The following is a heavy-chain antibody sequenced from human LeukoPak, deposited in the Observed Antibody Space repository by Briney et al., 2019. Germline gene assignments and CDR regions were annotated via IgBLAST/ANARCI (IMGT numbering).Heavy chain of an antibody. Sequence: SETLSLTCTVSGGSIGSSSFYWGWIRQPPGQGLEWIETINYSGDTYYNPSLKSRVTISVDSSRNQFSLKLSSVTAADTAVYYCARLSSLDPPRPVQLRRVRYYFDYWGQGTLVTVSS. CDR1: GGSIGSSSFY. D-gene: IGHD3-16*02. J-gene: IGHJ4*02. CDR2: INYSGDT. CDR3: ARLSSLDPPRPVQLRRVRYYFDY. V-gene: IGHV4-39*01.